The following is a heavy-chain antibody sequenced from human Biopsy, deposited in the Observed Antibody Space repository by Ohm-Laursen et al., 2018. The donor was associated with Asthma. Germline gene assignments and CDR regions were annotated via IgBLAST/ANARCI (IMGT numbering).Heavy chain of an antibody. J-gene: IGHJ4*02. CDR2: ISFDGSNK. CDR3: AKDVFPGWELRRGPDY. CDR1: PFTFSNYG. V-gene: IGHV3-30*18. D-gene: IGHD1-26*01. Sequence: SLRLSCAASPFTFSNYGMHWVRQAPGKGLDWVAVISFDGSNKNYTDSVKRRFTISRDNSRNTLHLQMNSLRAEDTAVYYCAKDVFPGWELRRGPDYWGQGTLVTVSS.